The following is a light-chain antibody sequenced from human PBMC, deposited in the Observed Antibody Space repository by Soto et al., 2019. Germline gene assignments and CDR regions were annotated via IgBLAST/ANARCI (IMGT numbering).Light chain of an antibody. V-gene: IGLV2-14*01. CDR1: SSDVGGYNY. CDR3: SSYSISRRV. CDR2: DVS. J-gene: IGLJ2*01. Sequence: QSALTQPASVSGSPGQSITISCTGTSSDVGGYNYVSWYQQHPGKAPKLMIYDVSNRPSGVSNRFSGSKSGNTASLTISGLQAEDEADYYCSSYSISRRVFGGGTQLTVL.